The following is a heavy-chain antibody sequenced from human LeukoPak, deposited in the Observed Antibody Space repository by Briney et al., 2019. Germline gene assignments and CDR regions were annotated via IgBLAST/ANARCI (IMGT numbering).Heavy chain of an antibody. CDR2: ITHSGNT. D-gene: IGHD6-19*01. CDR1: GGSFSGYF. J-gene: IGHJ2*01. V-gene: IGHV4-34*01. Sequence: PSETLSLTCAVHGGSFSGYFWSWVRQPPGKGLEWIGEITHSGNTNCNSSLKSRVTISVDTSNNQFSLNLNSVTAADTSVYYCARRIGYSSAWPHWYFDLWGRGTLVTVSS. CDR3: ARRIGYSSAWPHWYFDL.